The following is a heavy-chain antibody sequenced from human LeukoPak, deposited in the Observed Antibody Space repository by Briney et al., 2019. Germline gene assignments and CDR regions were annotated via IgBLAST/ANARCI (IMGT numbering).Heavy chain of an antibody. Sequence: PGGSLRLSCAACGFNFTNAGIHWVRLAAGKGLEWVSFISHDGTNKYYSDSVDGRFTVSRLNSQNTVHLQMTDLRPDDTATYYCASEDVDTGDFWGQGTLVTVSS. D-gene: IGHD5-18*01. CDR1: GFNFTNAG. CDR3: ASEDVDTGDF. J-gene: IGHJ4*02. CDR2: ISHDGTNK. V-gene: IGHV3-30*01.